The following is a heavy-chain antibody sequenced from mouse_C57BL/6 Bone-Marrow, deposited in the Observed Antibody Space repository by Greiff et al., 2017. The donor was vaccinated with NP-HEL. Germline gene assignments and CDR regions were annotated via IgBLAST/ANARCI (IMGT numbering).Heavy chain of an antibody. Sequence: VQLQQPGTELVKPGASVKLSCKASGYTFTSYWMHWVKQRPGQGLEWIGNINPSNGGTNYNEKFKSKATLTVDRSSSTAYMQLSSLTSEDSAVYYCARYRQLRLPYYFDYWGQGTTLTVSS. CDR1: GYTFTSYW. V-gene: IGHV1-53*01. D-gene: IGHD3-2*02. J-gene: IGHJ2*01. CDR2: INPSNGGT. CDR3: ARYRQLRLPYYFDY.